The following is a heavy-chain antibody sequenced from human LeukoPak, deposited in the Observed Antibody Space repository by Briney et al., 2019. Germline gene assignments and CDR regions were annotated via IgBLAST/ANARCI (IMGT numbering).Heavy chain of an antibody. CDR3: ARSGYYYDSSGYGYFDY. Sequence: YYWXWXXXXPGKGLEWIGYIYYSGSTNYNPSLKSRVTISVETSKNQFSLKLSSVTAADTAVYYCARSGYYYDSSGYGYFDYWGQGTLVTVSS. D-gene: IGHD3-22*01. CDR1: YY. CDR2: IYYSGST. J-gene: IGHJ4*02. V-gene: IGHV4-59*01.